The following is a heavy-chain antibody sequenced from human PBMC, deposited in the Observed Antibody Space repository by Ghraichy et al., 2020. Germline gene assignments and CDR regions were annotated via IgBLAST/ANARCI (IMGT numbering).Heavy chain of an antibody. D-gene: IGHD4-17*01. CDR3: AGTTVTYDAFDI. J-gene: IGHJ3*02. Sequence: SETLSLTCTVSGGSISSGGYYWSWIRQHPGKGLEWIGYIYYSGSTYYNPSLKSRVTISVDTSKNQFSLKLSSVTAADTAVYYCAGTTVTYDAFDIWGQGTMVTVSS. CDR1: GGSISSGGYY. CDR2: IYYSGST. V-gene: IGHV4-31*03.